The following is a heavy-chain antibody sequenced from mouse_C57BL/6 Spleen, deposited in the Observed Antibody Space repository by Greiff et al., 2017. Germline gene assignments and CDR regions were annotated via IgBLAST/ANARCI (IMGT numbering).Heavy chain of an antibody. J-gene: IGHJ3*01. CDR1: GYSITSGYY. Sequence: VQLQQSGPGLVKPSQSLSLTCSVTGYSITSGYYWNWIRQFPGNKLEWMGYISYDGSNNYNPSLKNRISITRDTSKNQFFLKLNSVTTEDTATYYCARDDYGNLGFAYWGQGTLVTVSA. V-gene: IGHV3-6*01. D-gene: IGHD1-1*01. CDR3: ARDDYGNLGFAY. CDR2: ISYDGSN.